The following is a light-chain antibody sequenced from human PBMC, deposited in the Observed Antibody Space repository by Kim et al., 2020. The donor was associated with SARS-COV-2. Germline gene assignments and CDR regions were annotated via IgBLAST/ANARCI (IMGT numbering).Light chain of an antibody. V-gene: IGKV3-15*01. Sequence: VSPGERATLSCRASQSVRSNLAWYQQKPGQAPRLFIYTASNRATGIPARFSGSGAGTEFTLTISSLQSEDFAVYYCQQYDNWPLTFGGGTKVDIK. CDR2: TAS. CDR1: QSVRSN. CDR3: QQYDNWPLT. J-gene: IGKJ4*01.